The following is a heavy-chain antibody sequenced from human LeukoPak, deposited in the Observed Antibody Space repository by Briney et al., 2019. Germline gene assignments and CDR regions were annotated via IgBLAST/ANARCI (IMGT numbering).Heavy chain of an antibody. CDR3: TREGPLIAAVGIGNAFDI. J-gene: IGHJ3*02. CDR2: ISSSSTHI. D-gene: IGHD6-13*01. Sequence: GGSLRLSCAASGFTFSSYTMSWVRQAPGKGLEWVSFISSSSTHIYYADSVKGRFTISRDNTKKSLYLQMNSLRAEDTAVYYCTREGPLIAAVGIGNAFDIWGQGTMVTVSS. CDR1: GFTFSSYT. V-gene: IGHV3-21*01.